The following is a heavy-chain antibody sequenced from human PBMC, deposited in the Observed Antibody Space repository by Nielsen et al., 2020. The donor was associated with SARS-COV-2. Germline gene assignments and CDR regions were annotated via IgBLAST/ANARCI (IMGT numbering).Heavy chain of an antibody. D-gene: IGHD6-6*01. CDR2: INHSGGT. CDR3: ARGTSIAARRYYFDY. J-gene: IGHJ4*02. V-gene: IGHV4-34*01. Sequence: SETLSLTCAVYGGSFSGYYWSWIRQPPGKGLEWIGEINHSGGTNYNPSLKSRVTISVDTSKNQFSLKLSSVTAADTAVYYCARGTSIAARRYYFDYWGQGTLVTVSS. CDR1: GGSFSGYY.